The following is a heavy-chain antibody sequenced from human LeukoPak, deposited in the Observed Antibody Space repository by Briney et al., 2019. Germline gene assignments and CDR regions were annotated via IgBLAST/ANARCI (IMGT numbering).Heavy chain of an antibody. CDR3: AEDMGYSGSYSGFDY. Sequence: GGSLRLSCAASGFTFDDYAMHWVRQAPGKGLEWVSGISWNSGSIGYADSVKGRFTISRDNAKNSLYLQMNSLRAEDMALYYCAEDMGYSGSYSGFDYWGQGTLVTVSS. D-gene: IGHD1-26*01. CDR1: GFTFDDYA. V-gene: IGHV3-9*03. J-gene: IGHJ4*02. CDR2: ISWNSGSI.